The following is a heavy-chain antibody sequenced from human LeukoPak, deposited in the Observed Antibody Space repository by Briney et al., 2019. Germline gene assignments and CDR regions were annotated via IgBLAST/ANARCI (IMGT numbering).Heavy chain of an antibody. V-gene: IGHV4-38-2*02. J-gene: IGHJ4*02. CDR2: IYHSGST. CDR1: RYNINSVYY. Sequence: PSETLSLTCTVSRYNINSVYYWGWIRQPPGKGLERIGSIYHSGSTYYNASLKSRVTISMDTSRNKFSLNLNSVTAADTAVYYCARAGGYYGSGSFLDYWGQGLLVTVSS. CDR3: ARAGGYYGSGSFLDY. D-gene: IGHD3-10*01.